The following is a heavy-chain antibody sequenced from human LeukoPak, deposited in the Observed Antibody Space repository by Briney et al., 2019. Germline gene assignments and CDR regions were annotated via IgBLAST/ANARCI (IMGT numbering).Heavy chain of an antibody. D-gene: IGHD6-13*01. J-gene: IGHJ4*02. CDR3: AKGALGSWYYFDY. CDR2: FSRSGPDT. Sequence: GGSLRLSCAASGFTFSSYAMHWVRQAPGKGPEWVSTFSRSGPDTYYADSVKGRFTIFRDNSKNTLYLQMNSLRDEDTAVYYCAKGALGSWYYFDYWGRGTLVTVSS. CDR1: GFTFSSYA. V-gene: IGHV3-23*01.